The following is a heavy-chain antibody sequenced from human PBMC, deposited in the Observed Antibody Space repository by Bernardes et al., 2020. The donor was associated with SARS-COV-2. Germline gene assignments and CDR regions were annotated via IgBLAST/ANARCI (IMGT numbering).Heavy chain of an antibody. Sequence: SETLSLTCTFSGVSISSYFWTWIRQPPGKGLEWLGYFYHSGRTNYNPSLRSRLTISVDTSKNQFSLKLNSVTAADTAVYYCARGGRYFDWLLLPAFDIWGQGAMVTVSS. CDR2: FYHSGRT. CDR1: GVSISSYF. V-gene: IGHV4-59*01. D-gene: IGHD3-9*01. J-gene: IGHJ3*02. CDR3: ARGGRYFDWLLLPAFDI.